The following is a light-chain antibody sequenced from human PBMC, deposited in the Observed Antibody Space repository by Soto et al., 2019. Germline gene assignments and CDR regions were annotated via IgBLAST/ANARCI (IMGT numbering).Light chain of an antibody. V-gene: IGKV3D-15*01. J-gene: IGKJ4*01. CDR1: QSVSSSY. CDR3: QQYNNWPLT. Sequence: EIVLTQSLCTLSLTPGERATLSCRASQSVSSSYLAWYQQKPGQAPRFLIYDASNRATGIPARFSGSGSGTEFTLTISSLQSEDFAVYYCQQYNNWPLTFGGGTKVDI. CDR2: DAS.